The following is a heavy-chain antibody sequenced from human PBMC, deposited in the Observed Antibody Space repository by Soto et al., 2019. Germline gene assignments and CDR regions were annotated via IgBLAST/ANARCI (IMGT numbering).Heavy chain of an antibody. V-gene: IGHV4-34*01. D-gene: IGHD6-13*01. J-gene: IGHJ5*02. Sequence: GSLRLSCAASGFTFSSYSMNWVRQAPGKGLEWIGEINHSGSTNYNPSLKSRVTISVDTSKNQFSLKLSSVTAADTAVYYCARGRVGAAALRPWGQGTLVTVSS. CDR1: GFTFSSYS. CDR2: INHSGST. CDR3: ARGRVGAAALRP.